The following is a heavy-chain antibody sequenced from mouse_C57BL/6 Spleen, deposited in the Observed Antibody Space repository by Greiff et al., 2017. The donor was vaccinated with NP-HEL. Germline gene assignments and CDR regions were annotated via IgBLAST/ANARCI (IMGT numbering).Heavy chain of an antibody. CDR3: ARQNLLRYYFDY. CDR2: ISGGGGNT. Sequence: EVMLVESGGGLVKPGGSLKLSCAASGFTFSSYTMSWVRQTPEKRLEWVATISGGGGNTYYPDSVKGRFTISRDNAKNTLYLQMSSLRSEDTALYYCARQNLLRYYFDYWGQGTTLTVSS. D-gene: IGHD2-1*01. J-gene: IGHJ2*01. CDR1: GFTFSSYT. V-gene: IGHV5-9*01.